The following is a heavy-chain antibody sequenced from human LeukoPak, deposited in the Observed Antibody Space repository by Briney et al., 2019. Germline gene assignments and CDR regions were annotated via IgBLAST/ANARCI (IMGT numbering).Heavy chain of an antibody. D-gene: IGHD3-3*01. Sequence: GGSLRLSCAASGFTFSSYAMHWVRQAPGKGLEWVAVISYDGSNKYYADSVKGRFTISRDNSKNTLYLQMNNLRAEDTAVYYCAREERTFGVVIDYWGQGTLVTVSS. CDR1: GFTFSSYA. J-gene: IGHJ4*02. CDR3: AREERTFGVVIDY. CDR2: ISYDGSNK. V-gene: IGHV3-30*01.